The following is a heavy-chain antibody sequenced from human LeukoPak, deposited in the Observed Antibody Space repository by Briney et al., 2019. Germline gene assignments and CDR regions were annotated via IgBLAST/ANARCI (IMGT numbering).Heavy chain of an antibody. CDR3: ARDHCSSTSCYANWFDP. J-gene: IGHJ5*02. D-gene: IGHD2-2*01. Sequence: SETLSLTCAVSGGSFSGYYWSWIRQPPGKGLEWIGEINNSGSSNDNQTLKSRVTISVDTSKNQFSLKLSSVTAADTAVYYCARDHCSSTSCYANWFDPWGEGTLVTASS. CDR2: INNSGSS. CDR1: GGSFSGYY. V-gene: IGHV4-34*01.